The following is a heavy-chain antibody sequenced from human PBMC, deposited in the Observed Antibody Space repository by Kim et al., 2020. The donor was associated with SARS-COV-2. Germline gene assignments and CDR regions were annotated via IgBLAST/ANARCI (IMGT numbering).Heavy chain of an antibody. Sequence: ASVKVSCKASGYTFTSYGISWVRQAPGQGLEWMGWISAYNGNTHYAQKLQGRVTMTTDTSTSTAYMELRSLRSDDTAVYYCARVRDGDLEEYYYYGMDVWGQGTTVTVSS. CDR1: GYTFTSYG. D-gene: IGHD4-17*01. V-gene: IGHV1-18*01. CDR3: ARVRDGDLEEYYYYGMDV. J-gene: IGHJ6*02. CDR2: ISAYNGNT.